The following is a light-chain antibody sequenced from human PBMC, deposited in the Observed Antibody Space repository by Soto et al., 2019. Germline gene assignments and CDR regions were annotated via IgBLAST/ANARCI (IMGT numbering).Light chain of an antibody. CDR2: EGS. J-gene: IGLJ3*02. CDR1: SSDVGSYDL. Sequence: QSALTQPASVSGSPGQSITISCTGTSSDVGSYDLVSWYQQYPGKAPKFMIYEGSKRPSGVSTRFSGSRSGNTASLTISGLQAEDEADYYCCSYAGSSTFPVFGGGTKLTVL. CDR3: CSYAGSSTFPV. V-gene: IGLV2-23*03.